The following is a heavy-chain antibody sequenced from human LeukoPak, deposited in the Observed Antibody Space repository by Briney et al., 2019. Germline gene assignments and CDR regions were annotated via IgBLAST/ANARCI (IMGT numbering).Heavy chain of an antibody. Sequence: SETLSLTCTASGGSISSYYWSWIRQPPGKGLEWIGYIYYSGSTNYNPSLKSRVTISVDTSNNQFSLKLSSVTAADTAVYYCARGPRYDSSGYLHYYYYMDVWGKGTTVTVSS. CDR3: ARGPRYDSSGYLHYYYYMDV. J-gene: IGHJ6*03. CDR2: IYYSGST. D-gene: IGHD3-22*01. V-gene: IGHV4-59*01. CDR1: GGSISSYY.